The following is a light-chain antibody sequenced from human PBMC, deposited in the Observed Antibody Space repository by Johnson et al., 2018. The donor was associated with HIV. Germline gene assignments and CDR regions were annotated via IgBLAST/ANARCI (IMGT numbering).Light chain of an antibody. CDR3: GTWDSRLSAYV. CDR1: SSNIGNNY. CDR2: DTY. Sequence: QSVLTQPPSVSAAPGQKVTISCSGSSSNIGNNYVSWYQQLPGTAPKLLIYDTYKRPSGIPDRFSGSKSGTSATLAITGLQTGDEADYYCGTWDSRLSAYVFGAGTKVTVL. J-gene: IGLJ1*01. V-gene: IGLV1-51*01.